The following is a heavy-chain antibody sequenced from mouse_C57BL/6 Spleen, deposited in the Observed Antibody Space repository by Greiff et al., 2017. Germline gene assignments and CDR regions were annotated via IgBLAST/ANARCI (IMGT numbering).Heavy chain of an antibody. CDR3: ARFPYYDYDGFAY. D-gene: IGHD2-4*01. V-gene: IGHV1-80*01. Sequence: VQLQQSGAELVKPGASVKISCKASGYAFSSYWMNWVKQRPGKGLEWIGQIYPGDGDTNYKGKFKGKATLTADKSSSTAYMQRSSLTSEDSAVYFCARFPYYDYDGFAYWGQGTLVTVSA. CDR2: IYPGDGDT. CDR1: GYAFSSYW. J-gene: IGHJ3*01.